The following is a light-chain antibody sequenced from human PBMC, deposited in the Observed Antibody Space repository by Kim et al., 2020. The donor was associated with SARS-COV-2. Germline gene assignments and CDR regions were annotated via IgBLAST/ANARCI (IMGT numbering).Light chain of an antibody. CDR1: QTLNTRY. V-gene: IGKV3-20*01. Sequence: LSPGEGATVSCRASQTLNTRYIAWYQQKPGQAPRLLISGASTRATGIPDRFSGSGSATDFALTISSLEPEDFAVYYCQQYETSANTFGQGTRVEI. CDR2: GAS. CDR3: QQYETSANT. J-gene: IGKJ2*01.